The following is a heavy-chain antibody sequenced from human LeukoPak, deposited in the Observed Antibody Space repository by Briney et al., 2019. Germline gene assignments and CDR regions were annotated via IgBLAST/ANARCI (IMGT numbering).Heavy chain of an antibody. CDR3: ARSWAVYYDILTGYSDNYFDY. CDR2: IYHSGST. V-gene: IGHV4-4*02. D-gene: IGHD3-9*01. J-gene: IGHJ4*02. CDR1: GGSISSSNW. Sequence: SGTLSLTCAVSGGSISSSNWWSWVRQPPGKGLEWIGEIYHSGSTNYNPSLKSRVTISVDKSKNQFSLKLSSVTAADTAVYYCARSWAVYYDILTGYSDNYFDYWGQGTLVTVSS.